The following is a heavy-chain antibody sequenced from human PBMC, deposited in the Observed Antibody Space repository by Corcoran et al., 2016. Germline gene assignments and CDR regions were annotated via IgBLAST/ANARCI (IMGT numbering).Heavy chain of an antibody. D-gene: IGHD6-19*01. V-gene: IGHV6-1*01. Sequence: QVQLQQSGPGLVKPSQTLSLTCVISGDSVSSNIAAWNWIRQSPSRGLEWLGRTYYTSKWYSDYAVSVKSRLSINADTSKNQFSLPLNSVTPEDTAVSYCARAPPVVGANWFDPCGQGTLVTVSS. CDR1: GDSVSSNIAA. CDR3: ARAPPVVGANWFDP. CDR2: TYYTSKWYS. J-gene: IGHJ5*02.